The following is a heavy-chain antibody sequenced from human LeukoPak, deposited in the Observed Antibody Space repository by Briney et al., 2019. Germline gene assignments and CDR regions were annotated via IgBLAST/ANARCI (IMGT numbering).Heavy chain of an antibody. CDR1: GFTFSSYA. CDR3: AKGSSVWGSYRYFDY. CDR2: ISGSGGST. Sequence: GGSLRLSCAASGFTFSSYAMSRVPQAPGKGLEWVSAISGSGGSTYYADSVKGRFTISRDNSKNTLYLQMNSLRAEDTAVYYCAKGSSVWGSYRYFDYWGQGTLVTVSS. D-gene: IGHD3-16*02. J-gene: IGHJ4*02. V-gene: IGHV3-23*01.